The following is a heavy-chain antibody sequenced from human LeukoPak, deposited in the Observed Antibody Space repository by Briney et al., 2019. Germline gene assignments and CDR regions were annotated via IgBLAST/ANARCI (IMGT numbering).Heavy chain of an antibody. CDR1: GFTFSSYG. V-gene: IGHV3-30*02. J-gene: IGHJ6*02. CDR2: IRYDGSNK. Sequence: GGSLRLSCAASGFTFSSYGMHWVRQAPGKGLEWVAFIRYDGSNKYYADSVKGRFTTSRDNAQNSLYLQMDTLRAEDTAVYYCARDMTPVKLDYVDDPYAMDVWGQGTTVTVSS. CDR3: ARDMTPVKLDYVDDPYAMDV. D-gene: IGHD4/OR15-4a*01.